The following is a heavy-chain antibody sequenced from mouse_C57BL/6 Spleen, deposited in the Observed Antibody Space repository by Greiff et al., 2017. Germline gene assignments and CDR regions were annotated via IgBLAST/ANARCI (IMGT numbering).Heavy chain of an antibody. Sequence: EVKLMESGPELVKPGASVKISCKASGYSFTGYYMNWVKQSPEKSLEWIGEINPSTGGTTYNQKFKAKATLTVDKSSSTAYMQLKSLTSEDSAVYYCARSAYYSNYEAMDYWGQGTSVTVSS. CDR2: INPSTGGT. J-gene: IGHJ4*01. CDR3: ARSAYYSNYEAMDY. CDR1: GYSFTGYY. V-gene: IGHV1-42*01. D-gene: IGHD2-5*01.